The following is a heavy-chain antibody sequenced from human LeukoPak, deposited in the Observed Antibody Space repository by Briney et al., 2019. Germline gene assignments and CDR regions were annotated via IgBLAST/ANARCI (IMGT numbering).Heavy chain of an antibody. CDR2: IYTSGNT. CDR3: ARANYVWGSYVY. J-gene: IGHJ4*02. V-gene: IGHV4-4*07. Sequence: SETLSLTCTVSGGSISDYYWSWIRQPAGKGLEWIGHIYTSGNTKYNPSLKSRVTMSVDTSKNQFSLNLRSLTAADTAVYYCARANYVWGSYVYWGQGTLVTVSS. CDR1: GGSISDYY. D-gene: IGHD3-16*01.